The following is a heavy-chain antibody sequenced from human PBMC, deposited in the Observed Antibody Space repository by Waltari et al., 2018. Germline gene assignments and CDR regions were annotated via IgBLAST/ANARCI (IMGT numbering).Heavy chain of an antibody. D-gene: IGHD3-3*01. J-gene: IGHJ5*02. V-gene: IGHV3-53*02. CDR3: ARDQSLGWFDP. Sequence: EVQLVETGGGLIQPGGSLRLSCAASGFTVSSNYMSWVRQAPGKGLEWGVVIYSGGSTYYADSVKGRFTISRDNSKNTLYLQMNRLRAEDTAVYYCARDQSLGWFDPWGQGTLVTVSS. CDR1: GFTVSSNY. CDR2: IYSGGST.